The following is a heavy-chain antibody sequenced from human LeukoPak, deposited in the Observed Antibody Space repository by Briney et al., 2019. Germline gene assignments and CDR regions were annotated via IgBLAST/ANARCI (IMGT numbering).Heavy chain of an antibody. CDR2: IYYSGST. Sequence: SETLSLTCTVSGGSISSYYWSWIRQPPGKGLEWIGYIYYSGSTNYNPSLKSRVTISVETSKILFSLKLSSVTAADTAVYYCARGGMGLAAAGTLGEGFDYWGQGTLVTVSS. CDR1: GGSISSYY. CDR3: ARGGMGLAAAGTLGEGFDY. J-gene: IGHJ4*02. D-gene: IGHD6-13*01. V-gene: IGHV4-59*01.